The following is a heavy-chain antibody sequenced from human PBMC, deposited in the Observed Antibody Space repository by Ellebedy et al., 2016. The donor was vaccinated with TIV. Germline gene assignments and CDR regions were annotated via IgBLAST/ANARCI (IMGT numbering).Heavy chain of an antibody. CDR1: GGSFSGYY. D-gene: IGHD2-2*02. CDR2: IYTSGST. V-gene: IGHV4-59*10. CDR3: ARPGCSSTSCYIDY. Sequence: SETLSLXXAVYGGSFSGYYWSWIRQPAGKGLEWIGRIYTSGSTNYNPSLKSRVTISVDTSKKQFSLKLTSVTAADTAVYYCARPGCSSTSCYIDYWGQGTLVTVSS. J-gene: IGHJ4*02.